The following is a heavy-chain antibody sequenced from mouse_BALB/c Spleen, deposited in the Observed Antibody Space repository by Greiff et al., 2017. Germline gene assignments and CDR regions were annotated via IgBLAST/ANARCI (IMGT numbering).Heavy chain of an antibody. V-gene: IGHV1-84*02. J-gene: IGHJ4*01. CDR1: GYTFTDYY. CDR3: ARPLVGDAMDY. D-gene: IGHD1-1*01. Sequence: QVQLKQSGPELVKPGASVKISCKASGYTFTDYYINWVKQKPGQGLEWIGWIYPGSGNTKYNEKFKGKATLTVDTSSSTAYMQLSSLTSEDTAVYFCARPLVGDAMDYWGQGTSVTVSS. CDR2: IYPGSGNT.